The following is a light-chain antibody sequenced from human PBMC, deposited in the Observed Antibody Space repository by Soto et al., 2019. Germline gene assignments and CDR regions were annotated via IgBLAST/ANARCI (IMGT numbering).Light chain of an antibody. CDR1: SSDVGGYNY. CDR2: DVS. J-gene: IGLJ1*01. V-gene: IGLV2-14*03. Sequence: QSALTQPASVSGSPGQSITISCTGTSSDVGGYNYVSWYQHQPGKAPKLMIYDVSNRPSGVSNRFSGSKSGNTASLSISGLQPEDEADYYCSSYRTSNTRQIVCGTGTKVTVL. CDR3: SSYRTSNTRQIV.